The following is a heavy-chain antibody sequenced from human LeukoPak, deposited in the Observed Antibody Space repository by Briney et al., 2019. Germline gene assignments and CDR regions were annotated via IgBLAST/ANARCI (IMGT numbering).Heavy chain of an antibody. V-gene: IGHV1-18*01. D-gene: IGHD3-22*01. Sequence: ASVKVSCKASGGTFSSYTISWVLQAPGQGLEWMGWIRTDSGNTNYARRFQDRVSMTTDTSTSTAYMELRSLRSDDTAVYYCARVSGLPVGIYFFDHWGQGTLATVSS. CDR2: IRTDSGNT. CDR1: GGTFSSYT. CDR3: ARVSGLPVGIYFFDH. J-gene: IGHJ4*02.